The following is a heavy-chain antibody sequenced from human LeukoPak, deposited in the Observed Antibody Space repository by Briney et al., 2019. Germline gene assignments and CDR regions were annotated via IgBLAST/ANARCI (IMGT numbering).Heavy chain of an antibody. V-gene: IGHV4-4*07. CDR3: ARGIVGATAPDY. CDR1: GGSISSYK. J-gene: IGHJ4*02. D-gene: IGHD1-26*01. CDR2: IYSNGST. Sequence: SETLSLTCTVSGGSISSYKWSWIRQPAGKGLEWIGRIYSNGSTNYTPSLKSRVTMSVDTSKNQFSLKLSSVTAADTAVYYCARGIVGATAPDYWGQGALVIVSS.